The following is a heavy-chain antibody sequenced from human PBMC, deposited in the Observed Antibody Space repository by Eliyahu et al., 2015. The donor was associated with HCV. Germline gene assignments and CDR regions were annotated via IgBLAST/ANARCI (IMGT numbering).Heavy chain of an antibody. D-gene: IGHD2-2*01. Sequence: QVQLVESGGGVVQPGRSLXLXCAASGFXXNXYGIHWVRQAPGKGLEWVAVIWHDGSNKYYADSLKGRFTISRDNSRNTVYLQMSSLKVEDTAVYYCARDKDIVVVPAAVDPWGQGTLVTVSS. CDR1: GFXXNXYG. CDR2: IWHDGSNK. V-gene: IGHV3-33*01. CDR3: ARDKDIVVVPAAVDP. J-gene: IGHJ5*02.